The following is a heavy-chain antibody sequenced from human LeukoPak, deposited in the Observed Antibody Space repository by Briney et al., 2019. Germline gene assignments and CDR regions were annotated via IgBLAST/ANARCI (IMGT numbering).Heavy chain of an antibody. CDR1: GFSFGSYW. Sequence: GGSLRLSCAASGFSFGSYWMNWVRQAPGKGLEWVANIKEDGSEKYYVDSMKGRFTISRDSAKNALYLQMNSLRAEDTAVYYCARLGLGGYSYSLDYWGQGTLVTVSS. J-gene: IGHJ4*02. CDR3: ARLGLGGYSYSLDY. CDR2: IKEDGSEK. V-gene: IGHV3-7*01. D-gene: IGHD2-21*01.